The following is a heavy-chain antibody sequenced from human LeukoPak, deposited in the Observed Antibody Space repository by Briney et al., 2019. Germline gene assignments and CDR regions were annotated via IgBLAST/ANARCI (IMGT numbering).Heavy chain of an antibody. J-gene: IGHJ4*02. Sequence: ASVKVSCKASGYTFTSYDINWVRQATGQGLEWMGWMSPNSGNTGYAQKFQGRVTMTRNTSISTAYMELSSLRSEDTAVYYCARGRHSSGWYEPDYWGQGTLVTVSS. CDR2: MSPNSGNT. CDR3: ARGRHSSGWYEPDY. V-gene: IGHV1-8*01. D-gene: IGHD6-19*01. CDR1: GYTFTSYD.